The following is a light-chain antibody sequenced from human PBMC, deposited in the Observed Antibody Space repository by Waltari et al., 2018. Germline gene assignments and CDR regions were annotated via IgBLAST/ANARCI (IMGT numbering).Light chain of an antibody. CDR1: QSISNW. J-gene: IGKJ4*01. CDR2: KAS. CDR3: QQYNSYSLLT. V-gene: IGKV1-5*03. Sequence: DIQMNQSPSTLSASVGDRFTITCRASQSISNWLAWYQQKPGKAPKLLIYKASTLESGFPSRFSGSGSGTEFTLTISSLQPDDFATYYCQQYNSYSLLTFGGGTKVEIK.